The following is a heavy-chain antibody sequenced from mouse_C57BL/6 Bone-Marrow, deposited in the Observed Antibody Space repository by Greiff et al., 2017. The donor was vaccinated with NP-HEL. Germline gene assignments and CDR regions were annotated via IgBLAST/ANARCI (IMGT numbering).Heavy chain of an antibody. Sequence: EVKLVESGGGLVKPGGSLKLSCAASGFTFSSYAMSWVRQTPEKRLEWVATFSDGGSYTYYPDNVKGRFTISRDNAKNNLYLQMSHLKSEDTAMYYCARERFTTVVATDAMDYWGQGTSVTVSS. CDR1: GFTFSSYA. V-gene: IGHV5-4*01. D-gene: IGHD1-1*01. J-gene: IGHJ4*01. CDR3: ARERFTTVVATDAMDY. CDR2: FSDGGSYT.